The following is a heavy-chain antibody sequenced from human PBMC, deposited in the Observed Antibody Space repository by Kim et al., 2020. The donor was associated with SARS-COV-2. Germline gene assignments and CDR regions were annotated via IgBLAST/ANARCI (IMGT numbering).Heavy chain of an antibody. CDR2: IYPGDSDT. CDR3: ARRGKPYLSSRPQYYFDF. V-gene: IGHV5-51*01. J-gene: IGHJ4*02. D-gene: IGHD2-2*01. CDR1: GYTFTGYW. Sequence: GESLKISCQGSGYTFTGYWIGWVRQMPGKGLEWMGFIYPGDSDTIYSPSFQGQVTISADESVTTAYLQWSSLKASDTAMYYCARRGKPYLSSRPQYYFDFWGQGTLVTVSS.